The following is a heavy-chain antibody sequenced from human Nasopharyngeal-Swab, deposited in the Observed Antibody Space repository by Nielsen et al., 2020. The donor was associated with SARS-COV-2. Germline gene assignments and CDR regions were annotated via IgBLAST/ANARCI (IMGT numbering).Heavy chain of an antibody. Sequence: GEALKISCAASGFTFSSYWRSWVRQAPGEGLGWVANIKQDGSEKYYVDSVKGRFTISRDNAKNSLYLQMNSLRAEDTAVYYCARDQYYDSSGYYYYGMDVWGQGTTVTVSS. CDR2: IKQDGSEK. V-gene: IGHV3-7*01. J-gene: IGHJ6*02. D-gene: IGHD3-22*01. CDR3: ARDQYYDSSGYYYYGMDV. CDR1: GFTFSSYW.